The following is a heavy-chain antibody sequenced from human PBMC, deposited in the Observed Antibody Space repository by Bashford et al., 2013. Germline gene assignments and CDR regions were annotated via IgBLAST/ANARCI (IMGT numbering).Heavy chain of an antibody. CDR1: GFSFTYFP. J-gene: IGHJ6*02. V-gene: IGHV3-23*01. Sequence: GGSLRLSCAASGFSFTYFPMSWVRQAPGKGLEWVSAISTAGTTYADSVKGRFTISRDNSKDTLYLQMNSLRAEDTAIYYCKGGYDFWSAYYNSYNDYGMDVWGQGTTVTVSS. CDR3: KGGYDFWSAYYNSYNDYGMDV. D-gene: IGHD3-3*01. CDR2: ISTAGT.